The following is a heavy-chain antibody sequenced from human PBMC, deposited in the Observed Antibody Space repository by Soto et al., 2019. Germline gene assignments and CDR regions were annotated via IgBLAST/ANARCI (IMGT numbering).Heavy chain of an antibody. J-gene: IGHJ5*02. CDR3: ARGTFDISGDFFAGWFGP. CDR2: IIPNNGGT. CDR1: GYAFTGYY. Sequence: QVQVVQSGAEVMKPGASVKDSCKASGYAFTGYYLHWVRQAPGQGLVWMGRIIPNNGGTKYAQKFQDRVTMTRGTSISTAYMEPSRLRSDDTAVYYCARGTFDISGDFFAGWFGPWCQGTLVTVSS. V-gene: IGHV1-2*06. D-gene: IGHD3-22*01.